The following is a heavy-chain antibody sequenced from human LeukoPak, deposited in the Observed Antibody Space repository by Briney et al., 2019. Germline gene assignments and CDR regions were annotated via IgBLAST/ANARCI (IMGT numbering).Heavy chain of an antibody. V-gene: IGHV3-21*01. CDR3: ARVLVAGTNY. CDR1: GFTFRSFS. CDR2: ISSSSSYI. Sequence: GGSLRLSCAASGFTFRSFSMNWVRQAPGKGLEGVSSISSSSSYIYYADSVKGRFTISRDNAKNSLYLQMNSLRAEDTAVYYCARVLVAGTNYWDQGTLVTVSS. J-gene: IGHJ4*02. D-gene: IGHD6-19*01.